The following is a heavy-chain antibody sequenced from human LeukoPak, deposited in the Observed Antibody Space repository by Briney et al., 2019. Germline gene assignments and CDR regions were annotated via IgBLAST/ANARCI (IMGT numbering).Heavy chain of an antibody. D-gene: IGHD2-2*01. Sequence: SETLSLTCTVSGGSISSYYWSWIRQPPGKGLEWIGYIYYSGSTNYNPSLKSRVTISVDTSKNQFSLKLRSVTAADTAMFYCARARQPFLNDAFDVWGQGTMLTVSS. J-gene: IGHJ3*01. V-gene: IGHV4-59*08. CDR3: ARARQPFLNDAFDV. CDR2: IYYSGST. CDR1: GGSISSYY.